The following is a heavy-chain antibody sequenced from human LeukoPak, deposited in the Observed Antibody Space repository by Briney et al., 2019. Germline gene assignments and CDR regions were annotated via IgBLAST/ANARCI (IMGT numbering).Heavy chain of an antibody. CDR3: ARDSSYYGSGSFSD. CDR1: GFNFRNYW. V-gene: IGHV3-48*04. Sequence: GGSLRLSCAASGFNFRNYWMHWVRQAPGKGLEWVSYISSSGSTIYYADSVKGRFTISRDNAKNSLYLQMNSLRAEDTAVYYCARDSSYYGSGSFSDWGQGTLVTVSS. D-gene: IGHD3-10*01. J-gene: IGHJ4*02. CDR2: ISSSGSTI.